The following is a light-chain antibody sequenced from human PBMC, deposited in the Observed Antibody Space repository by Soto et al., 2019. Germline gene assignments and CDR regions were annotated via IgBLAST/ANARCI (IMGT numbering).Light chain of an antibody. Sequence: SYELTQPPSVSVAPGKTARLTCGGNNIERKSVHWYQQRPGQDPVLVMYYDNDRPSGIPERFSGSNSGNTATLTISRVEAGDEADYYCQVWDDNSDHVVFGGGTKLTVL. J-gene: IGLJ2*01. CDR2: YDN. V-gene: IGLV3-21*04. CDR1: NIERKS. CDR3: QVWDDNSDHVV.